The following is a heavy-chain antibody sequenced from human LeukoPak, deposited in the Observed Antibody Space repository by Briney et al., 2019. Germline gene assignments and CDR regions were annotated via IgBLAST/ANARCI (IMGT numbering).Heavy chain of an antibody. D-gene: IGHD3-22*01. V-gene: IGHV3-73*01. CDR3: ALQNDSSPFDY. CDR1: GFAFSGSA. CDR2: IRSKANSYAT. Sequence: GGSLRLSCAASGFAFSGSAMHWVRQASGKGLEWVGRIRSKANSYATAYAASVKGRFTISRDNSKNTLYLQMNSLRAEDTAVYYCALQNDSSPFDYWGQGTLVTVSS. J-gene: IGHJ4*02.